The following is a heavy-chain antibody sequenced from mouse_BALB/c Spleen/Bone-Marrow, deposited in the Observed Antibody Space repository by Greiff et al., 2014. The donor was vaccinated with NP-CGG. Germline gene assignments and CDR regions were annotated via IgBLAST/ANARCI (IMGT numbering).Heavy chain of an antibody. D-gene: IGHD1-1*01. J-gene: IGHJ1*01. CDR1: GYTFTSYY. CDR3: TRSNYGYWYFDV. Sequence: VQVVESGAELVKPGASVKLSCKASGYTFTSYYMYWVRQRPGQGLEWIGEINPINGGTKISEKFKSRATLTVDKSSSTAFMQLSTLTSEDSAAYYCTRSNYGYWYFDVWGAGTTVTVSS. V-gene: IGHV1S81*02. CDR2: INPINGGT.